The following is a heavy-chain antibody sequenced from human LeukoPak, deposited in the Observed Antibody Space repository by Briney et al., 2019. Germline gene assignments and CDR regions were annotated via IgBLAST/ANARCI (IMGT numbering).Heavy chain of an antibody. CDR2: IIPILGIA. D-gene: IGHD5-12*01. Sequence: SVKVSCKASGGTFSSYAISWVRQAPRQGLEWMGRIIPILGIANYAQKFQGRVTITADKSTSTAYMELSSLRSEDTAVYYCAREGYSGYDLGAFDIWGQGTMVTVSS. CDR1: GGTFSSYA. J-gene: IGHJ3*02. CDR3: AREGYSGYDLGAFDI. V-gene: IGHV1-69*04.